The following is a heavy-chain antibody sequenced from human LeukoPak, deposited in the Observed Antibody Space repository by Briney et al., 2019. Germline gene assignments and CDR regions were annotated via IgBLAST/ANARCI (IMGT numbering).Heavy chain of an antibody. Sequence: PGGSLRLSCAASGFTFSSYTMNWVRQAPGKGLEWVSSISSSSSYIYYADSVKGRFTISRDNAKNSLYLQMNSLRAEDTAVYYCARDFGVVVHRGNDHWGQGTLVTVSS. CDR1: GFTFSSYT. J-gene: IGHJ4*02. D-gene: IGHD2-15*01. CDR2: ISSSSSYI. CDR3: ARDFGVVVHRGNDH. V-gene: IGHV3-21*01.